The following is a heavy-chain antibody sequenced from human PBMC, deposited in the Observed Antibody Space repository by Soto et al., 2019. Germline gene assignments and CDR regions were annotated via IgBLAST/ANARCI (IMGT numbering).Heavy chain of an antibody. CDR1: NASITSSY. CDR3: ARDFAGRGPFDP. V-gene: IGHV4-59*01. Sequence: SETLSLTCSVSNASITSSYWNWIRQPPGKGLEWIGFVYYTGTTKYNPSLKSRVTISVDMSKNQFSLKLTSVTTADTAFCFCARDFAGRGPFDPWGQGTLVTVSS. D-gene: IGHD3-10*01. CDR2: VYYTGTT. J-gene: IGHJ5*01.